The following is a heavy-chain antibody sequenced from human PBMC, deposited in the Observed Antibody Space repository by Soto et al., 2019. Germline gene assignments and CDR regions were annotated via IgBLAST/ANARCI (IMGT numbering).Heavy chain of an antibody. CDR1: GFTFNSYS. CDR3: ARYDAFKAFDL. Sequence: GGSLRLSCAASGFTFNSYSVNWVRQAPGKGLEWVASISSGSVYIDFADSVKGRFTISRDDVTNSVSLQMDSLRVEGTGIYYCARYDAFKAFDLWGQGTMVTVSS. J-gene: IGHJ3*01. V-gene: IGHV3-21*06. CDR2: ISSGSVYI. D-gene: IGHD1-1*01.